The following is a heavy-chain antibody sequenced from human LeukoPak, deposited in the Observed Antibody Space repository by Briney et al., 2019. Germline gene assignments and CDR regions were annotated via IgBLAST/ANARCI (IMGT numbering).Heavy chain of an antibody. CDR1: GGSFSGYY. Sequence: PSETLSLTCAVYGGSFSGYYWSWIRQPPGKGLEWIGEINHSGSTNYNPSLKSRVTISVDTSKNQFSLKLSSVTAADTAVYYCARASSYCSSTSCYRKPKNWFDPWGQGTLVTVSS. CDR2: INHSGST. J-gene: IGHJ5*02. CDR3: ARASSYCSSTSCYRKPKNWFDP. D-gene: IGHD2-2*01. V-gene: IGHV4-34*01.